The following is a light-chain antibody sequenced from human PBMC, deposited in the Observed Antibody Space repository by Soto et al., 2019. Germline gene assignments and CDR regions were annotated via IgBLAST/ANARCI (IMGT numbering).Light chain of an antibody. CDR2: DDN. V-gene: IGLV3-21*02. J-gene: IGLJ7*01. Sequence: SYELTQPPSVSVAPRQTARITCGGNNIGSKSVHWYQQKPGQAPVLVVYDDNDRPSGIPERFSGSNSGTSASLAISGLQSEDEAHYYCAAWDDGLNGVVFGGGTQLTVL. CDR1: NIGSKS. CDR3: AAWDDGLNGVV.